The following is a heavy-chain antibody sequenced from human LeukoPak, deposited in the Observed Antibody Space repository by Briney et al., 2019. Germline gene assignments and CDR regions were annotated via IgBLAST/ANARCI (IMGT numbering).Heavy chain of an antibody. D-gene: IGHD5-24*01. CDR3: AKGQMATILGFDS. Sequence: GGSLRLSCAASGFTFSRYAMTWVRQAPGKGLEWVSAISGSGDRTYYADSVKGRFTISRDNSKNTLLLQMNSLRAEDTALYYCAKGQMATILGFDSWGQGALVTVSS. CDR2: ISGSGDRT. CDR1: GFTFSRYA. J-gene: IGHJ4*02. V-gene: IGHV3-23*01.